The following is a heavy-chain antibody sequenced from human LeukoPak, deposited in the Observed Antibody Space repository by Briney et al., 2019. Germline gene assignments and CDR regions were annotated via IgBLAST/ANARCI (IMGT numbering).Heavy chain of an antibody. V-gene: IGHV3-53*01. CDR1: GFSGSSNY. CDR3: ARWGYDSSGSYWDN. J-gene: IGHJ4*02. CDR2: IYSVSDT. Sequence: GGSLRLSCAASGFSGSSNYMTWVRHALGRGLQWVSVIYSVSDTFYAESVKGRFTISRDNSKNTVSLQMNSLRADHTAVYYCARWGYDSSGSYWDNWGQGTLVTVSS. D-gene: IGHD3-22*01.